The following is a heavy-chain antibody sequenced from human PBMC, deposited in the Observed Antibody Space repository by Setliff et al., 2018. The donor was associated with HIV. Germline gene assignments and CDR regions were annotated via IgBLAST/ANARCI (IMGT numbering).Heavy chain of an antibody. D-gene: IGHD5-12*01. CDR3: AREFSGTRYRYFDS. Sequence: GGSLRLSCAASGFIFSSYAMHWVRQAPGKGLEWVAVMSYDGNNKYYADSVKGRFTISRDNSKNTLFLQMNSLRPEDTAVYYCAREFSGTRYRYFDSWGQGTLVTVSS. V-gene: IGHV3-30*01. CDR2: MSYDGNNK. J-gene: IGHJ4*02. CDR1: GFIFSSYA.